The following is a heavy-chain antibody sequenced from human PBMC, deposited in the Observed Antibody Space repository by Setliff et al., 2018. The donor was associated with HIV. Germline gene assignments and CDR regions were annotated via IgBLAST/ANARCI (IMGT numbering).Heavy chain of an antibody. D-gene: IGHD2-8*01. CDR2: INSDGSIT. CDR1: GFSFGNHW. Sequence: GSLRLSCGASGFSFGNHWMYWVRQAPGKGLVWVSRINSDGSITDYADSVKGRFTISRDNAKNTLYMQMNSLRAEDTAVYYCARPYTVWVYGMDLWGQGNAGHRLL. CDR3: ARPYTVWVYGMDL. J-gene: IGHJ6*02. V-gene: IGHV3-74*01.